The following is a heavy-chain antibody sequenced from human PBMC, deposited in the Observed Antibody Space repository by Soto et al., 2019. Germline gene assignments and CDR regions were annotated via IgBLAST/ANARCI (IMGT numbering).Heavy chain of an antibody. V-gene: IGHV4-59*01. CDR2: IYYSGST. CDR3: ARSGTVTLFDY. Sequence: SETLSLTCTVSGGSISSYYWSWIRQPPGKGLEWIGYIYYSGSTNYNPSLKSRVTISVDTSKNQFSLKLSSVTAADTAVYYCARSGTVTLFDYWGQGTLVTVSS. CDR1: GGSISSYY. J-gene: IGHJ4*02. D-gene: IGHD4-17*01.